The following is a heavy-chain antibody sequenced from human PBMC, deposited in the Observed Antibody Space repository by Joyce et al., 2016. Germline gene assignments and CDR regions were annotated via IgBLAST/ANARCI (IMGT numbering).Heavy chain of an antibody. D-gene: IGHD2-2*01. J-gene: IGHJ4*02. CDR2: ISGSGDST. CDR3: AKEEDIVVVPAASSY. Sequence: EVQLLESGGGLVQPGGSLRLSCAASGFTFTSYAMTWVRQAPGKGLEWVSGISGSGDSTHYADSVKGRFTISRDKSKNTLYLQMKSLRAEDTAVYYCAKEEDIVVVPAASSYWGQGTLVTVSS. V-gene: IGHV3-23*01. CDR1: GFTFTSYA.